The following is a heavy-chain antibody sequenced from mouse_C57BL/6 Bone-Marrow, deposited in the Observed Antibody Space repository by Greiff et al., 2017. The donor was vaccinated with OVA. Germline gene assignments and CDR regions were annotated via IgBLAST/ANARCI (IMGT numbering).Heavy chain of an antibody. Sequence: VKLVESGAELVMPGASVKLSCKASGYTFTSYWMHWVKQRPGQGLEWIGEIDPSDSYTNYNQKFKGKSTLTVDKSSSTAYMQLSSLTSEDSAVYYCARRNLYYGTWYFDVWGTGTTVTVSS. V-gene: IGHV1-69*01. D-gene: IGHD2-1*01. CDR2: IDPSDSYT. CDR3: ARRNLYYGTWYFDV. J-gene: IGHJ1*03. CDR1: GYTFTSYW.